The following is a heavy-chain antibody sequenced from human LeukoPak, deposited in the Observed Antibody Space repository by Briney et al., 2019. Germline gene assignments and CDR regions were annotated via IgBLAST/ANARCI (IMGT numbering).Heavy chain of an antibody. Sequence: PSETLSLTCAVYGGSFSGYYWSGIRQPPGKGLEWIGEIDHSGSTNYNPSLKSRVTISVDTSKNQFSLKLSSVTAADTAVYYCARFFFRRVEPDYWGQGTLVTVSS. D-gene: IGHD6-13*01. CDR3: ARFFFRRVEPDY. J-gene: IGHJ4*02. CDR2: IDHSGST. V-gene: IGHV4-34*01. CDR1: GGSFSGYY.